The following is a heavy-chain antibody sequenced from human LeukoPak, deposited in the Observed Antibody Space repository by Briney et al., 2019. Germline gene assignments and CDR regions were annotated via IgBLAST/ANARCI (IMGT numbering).Heavy chain of an antibody. J-gene: IGHJ4*02. D-gene: IGHD5-24*01. V-gene: IGHV4-31*03. CDR2: IYYSGTT. Sequence: SQTLSLTCTVSGGSISSGAYFWSWIRQHPGKGLEWIGFIYYSGTTYYNPSLKSRLTLSKDTSKNHFSLTLSPVTAADTAVYYCARGDGYNFFDYWGQGTLVTVSS. CDR3: ARGDGYNFFDY. CDR1: GGSISSGAYF.